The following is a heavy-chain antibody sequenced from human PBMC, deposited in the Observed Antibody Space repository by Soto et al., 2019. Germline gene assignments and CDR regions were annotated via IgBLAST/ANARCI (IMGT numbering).Heavy chain of an antibody. CDR2: IIPVFGIP. D-gene: IGHD4-17*01. CDR3: ARVPRDTGDLTGWFDP. V-gene: IGHV1-69*12. CDR1: GDTISRYV. J-gene: IGHJ5*02. Sequence: QVQLVQSGSEVKKQGSSVKVSCKASGDTISRYVISWLRQAPGQGLEWMGGIIPVFGIPNYAQKFQGRVTITADESTSTAYMELCILRSGDTALYYCARVPRDTGDLTGWFDPWGPGPLVTVSS.